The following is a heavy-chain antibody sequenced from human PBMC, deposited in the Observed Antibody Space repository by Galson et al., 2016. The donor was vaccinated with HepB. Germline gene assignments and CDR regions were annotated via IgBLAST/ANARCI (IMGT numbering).Heavy chain of an antibody. Sequence: SVKVSCKASGYTFSTFDISWVRRTPGQGLEWVGGVIPVFGTPKYAQKFQGRVTITADTSTSTAYMELTSLRSGDTAVYYCVRSWTTVVTPGPFDYWAQGTLLTVSS. J-gene: IGHJ4*02. CDR1: GYTFSTFD. D-gene: IGHD4-23*01. CDR2: VIPVFGTP. V-gene: IGHV1-69*06. CDR3: VRSWTTVVTPGPFDY.